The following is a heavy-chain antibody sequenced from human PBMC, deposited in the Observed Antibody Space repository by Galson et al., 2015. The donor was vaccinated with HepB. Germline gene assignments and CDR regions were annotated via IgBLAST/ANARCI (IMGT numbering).Heavy chain of an antibody. CDR2: INPNSGGT. V-gene: IGHV1-2*04. CDR3: ARDQNGGYGMDV. J-gene: IGHJ6*02. CDR1: GYTFTGYY. D-gene: IGHD4-23*01. Sequence: SCKASGYTFTGYYMHWVRQAPGQGLEWMGWINPNSGGTNYAQKFQGWVTMTRDTSISTAYMELSRLRSDDTAVYYCARDQNGGYGMDVWGQGTTVTVSS.